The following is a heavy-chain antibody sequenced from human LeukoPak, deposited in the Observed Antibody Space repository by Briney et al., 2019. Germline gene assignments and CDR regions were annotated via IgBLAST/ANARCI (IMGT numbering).Heavy chain of an antibody. Sequence: GGSLRLSCAASGFTLSSYGMHWVRQAPGKGLEWVAFIRYDGSNKYYADSVKGRFTISRDNSKNTLYLQMNSLRAEDTAVYYCAIGGLYGSGFDYWGQGTLVTVSS. CDR2: IRYDGSNK. J-gene: IGHJ4*02. V-gene: IGHV3-30*02. D-gene: IGHD3-10*01. CDR3: AIGGLYGSGFDY. CDR1: GFTLSSYG.